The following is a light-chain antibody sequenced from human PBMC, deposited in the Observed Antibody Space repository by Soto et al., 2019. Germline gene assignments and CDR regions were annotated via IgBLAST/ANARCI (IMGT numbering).Light chain of an antibody. Sequence: DIQMTQSPSTLSASLGDRVTITCRASQSISSWLAWYQQKPGKAPKLLIYKASSLESGVPSRFRGSGSGTEFTLTISSLQPDDFATYYCQQWGTFGQGTKVDIK. CDR1: QSISSW. V-gene: IGKV1-5*03. CDR2: KAS. J-gene: IGKJ1*01. CDR3: QQWGT.